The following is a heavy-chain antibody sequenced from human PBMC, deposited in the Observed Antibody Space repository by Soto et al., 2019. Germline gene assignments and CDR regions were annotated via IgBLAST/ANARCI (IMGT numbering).Heavy chain of an antibody. CDR1: GGSISSGGYY. CDR2: IYYSGST. CDR3: ARRYGGNFDY. V-gene: IGHV4-31*03. Sequence: PSETLSLTCTVSGGSISSGGYYWRWIRQHPGKGLEWIGYIYYSGSTYYNPSLKSRVTISVDTSKNQFSLKLSSVTAADTAVYYCARRYGGNFDYWGQGTLVTVS. J-gene: IGHJ4*02. D-gene: IGHD2-15*01.